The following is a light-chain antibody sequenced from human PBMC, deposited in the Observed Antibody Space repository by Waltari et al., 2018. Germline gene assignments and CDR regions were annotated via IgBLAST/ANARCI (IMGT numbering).Light chain of an antibody. CDR1: QSVSSSY. CDR2: GAS. CDR3: QQYGSSPLMYT. V-gene: IGKV3-20*01. Sequence: EIVLTQSPGTLSLSQGERATPSSRASQSVSSSYLAWYQQKPGQAPRLLIYGASSRATGIPDRFSGSGSGTDFTLTISRLEPEDIAVYYCQQYGSSPLMYTFGQGTKLEIK. J-gene: IGKJ2*01.